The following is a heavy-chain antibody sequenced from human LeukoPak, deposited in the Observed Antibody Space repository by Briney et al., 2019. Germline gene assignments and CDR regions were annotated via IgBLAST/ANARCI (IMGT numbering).Heavy chain of an antibody. Sequence: GGSLRLSCAASGFTFDDYAMHWVRQAPGKGLEWVSLISGDGGSTYYADSVKGRFTISRDNSKNSLYLQMNSLRTEDTALYYCAKEVWFGESYYCYGMDVWGQGTTVTVSS. V-gene: IGHV3-43*02. CDR2: ISGDGGST. CDR1: GFTFDDYA. CDR3: AKEVWFGESYYCYGMDV. J-gene: IGHJ6*02. D-gene: IGHD3-10*01.